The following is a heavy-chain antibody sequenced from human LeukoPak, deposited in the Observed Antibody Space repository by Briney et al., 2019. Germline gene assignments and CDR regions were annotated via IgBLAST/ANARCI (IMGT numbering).Heavy chain of an antibody. CDR2: ISGSGGST. V-gene: IGHV3-23*01. D-gene: IGHD2-2*01. Sequence: GGSLRLSCGASGFTFSSYAMSWVRQAPGKGLEWVSAISGSGGSTYYADSVKGRFTISRDNSKNTLYLQMNSLRAEDTAVYYCAKDLYCSSTSCTEFDYWGQGTLVTVSS. J-gene: IGHJ4*02. CDR3: AKDLYCSSTSCTEFDY. CDR1: GFTFSSYA.